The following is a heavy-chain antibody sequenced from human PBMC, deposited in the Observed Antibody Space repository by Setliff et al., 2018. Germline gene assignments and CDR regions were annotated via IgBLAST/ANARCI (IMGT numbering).Heavy chain of an antibody. CDR1: GFTFSSYA. Sequence: LRLSCAASGFTFSSYAMHWVRQAPGKGLEWVAVISYDGSNKYYADSVKGRFTISRDNSKNTLYLQMNSLRAEDTAVYYCAKAARYQLLMSPHRFDPWGQGTLVTVSS. D-gene: IGHD2-2*01. CDR3: AKAARYQLLMSPHRFDP. J-gene: IGHJ5*02. CDR2: ISYDGSNK. V-gene: IGHV3-30*04.